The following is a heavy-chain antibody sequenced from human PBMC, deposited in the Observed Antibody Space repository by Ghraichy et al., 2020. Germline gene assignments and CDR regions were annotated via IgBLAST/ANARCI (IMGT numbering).Heavy chain of an antibody. CDR3: ATDTGTAYPRVPVYFDY. Sequence: GESLNISCAASGFTFSNAWMSWVRQAPGKGLEWVGRIKSKTYGGTTDYAAPVTGRFIISRDDSKNTLFLQMNSLKSEDTAVYYCATDTGTAYPRVPVYFDYWGQGALVTVSS. CDR2: IKSKTYGGTT. CDR1: GFTFSNAW. D-gene: IGHD1-7*01. J-gene: IGHJ4*02. V-gene: IGHV3-15*01.